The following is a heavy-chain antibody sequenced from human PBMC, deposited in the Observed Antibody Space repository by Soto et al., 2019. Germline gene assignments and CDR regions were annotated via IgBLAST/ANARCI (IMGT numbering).Heavy chain of an antibody. D-gene: IGHD6-6*01. CDR1: GGSISSSSYY. Sequence: SETLSLTCTVSGGSISSSSYYWGWIRQPPGKGLEWIGSIYYSGSTYYNPSLKSRVTISVDTSKNQFSLKLRSVTAADTAVYYCARDRGIAARPGYYYGMDVWDRGTTGTVSS. CDR3: ARDRGIAARPGYYYGMDV. J-gene: IGHJ6*02. V-gene: IGHV4-39*02. CDR2: IYYSGST.